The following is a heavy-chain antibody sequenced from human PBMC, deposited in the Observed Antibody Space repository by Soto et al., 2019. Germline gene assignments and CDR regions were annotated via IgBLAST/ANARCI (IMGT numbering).Heavy chain of an antibody. D-gene: IGHD1-26*01. CDR3: ANPREGNYYYYSGMDV. CDR2: INHSGST. CDR1: GGSFSGYY. J-gene: IGHJ6*02. Sequence: PSETLSLTCAVYGGSFSGYYWSWIRQPPGKGLEWIGEINHSGSTNYNPSLKSRVTISVDTSKNQFSLKLSSVTAADTAVYYCANPREGNYYYYSGMDVWGQGTTVTVSS. V-gene: IGHV4-34*01.